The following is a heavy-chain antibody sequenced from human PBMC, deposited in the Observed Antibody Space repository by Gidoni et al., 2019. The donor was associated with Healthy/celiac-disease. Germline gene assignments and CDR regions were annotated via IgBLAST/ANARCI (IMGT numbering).Heavy chain of an antibody. V-gene: IGHV3-23*01. CDR2: ISGSGGST. CDR3: AKGVDYGDYGGSFDY. J-gene: IGHJ4*02. CDR1: GFTFSSYA. Sequence: EVQLLESGGGLVQPGGSLSLSCAASGFTFSSYAMSWVRQAPGKGLEWVSAISGSGGSTYYADSVKGRFTISRDNSKNTLYLQMNSLRAEDTAVYYCAKGVDYGDYGGSFDYWGQGTLVTVSS. D-gene: IGHD4-17*01.